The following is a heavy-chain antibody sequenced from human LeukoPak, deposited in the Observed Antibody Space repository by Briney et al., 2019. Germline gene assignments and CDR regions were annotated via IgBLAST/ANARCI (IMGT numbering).Heavy chain of an antibody. Sequence: SVKVSCKASGGTFSSYAISWVRQAPGQGLEWMGGIIPIFGTANYAQKFQGRVTITADKSTSTAYMELSSLRSEDTAVYYCASRRMSRDGYNLYYFDYWGQGTLVTVSS. CDR1: GGTFSSYA. J-gene: IGHJ4*02. CDR3: ASRRMSRDGYNLYYFDY. V-gene: IGHV1-69*06. D-gene: IGHD5-24*01. CDR2: IIPIFGTA.